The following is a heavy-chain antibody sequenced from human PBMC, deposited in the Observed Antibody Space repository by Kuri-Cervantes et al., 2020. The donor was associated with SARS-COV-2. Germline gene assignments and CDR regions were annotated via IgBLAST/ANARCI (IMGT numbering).Heavy chain of an antibody. V-gene: IGHV3-30*03. Sequence: LSLTCAASGFTFSSYGMHWVRQAPGKGLEWVAVISYDGSNKYYADSVKGRFTISRDNSKNTLYLQMNSLRAEDTAVYYCARDRPGIVVVPAGGIDYWGQGTLVTVSS. CDR3: ARDRPGIVVVPAGGIDY. CDR1: GFTFSSYG. D-gene: IGHD2-2*01. J-gene: IGHJ4*02. CDR2: ISYDGSNK.